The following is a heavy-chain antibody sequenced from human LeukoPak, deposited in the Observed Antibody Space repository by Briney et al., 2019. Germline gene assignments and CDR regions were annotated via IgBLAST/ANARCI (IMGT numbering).Heavy chain of an antibody. J-gene: IGHJ4*02. CDR2: ISSSGSTI. V-gene: IGHV3-48*03. CDR1: GFTFSSYE. CDR3: AREWHGSGNLHNYYFDY. D-gene: IGHD3-10*01. Sequence: GRSLRLSCAASGFTFSSYEMNWVRQAPGKGLEWVSYISSSGSTIYYADSVKGRFTISRDNSKNTLYLQMNSLRAEDTAVYYCAREWHGSGNLHNYYFDYWGQGTLVTVSS.